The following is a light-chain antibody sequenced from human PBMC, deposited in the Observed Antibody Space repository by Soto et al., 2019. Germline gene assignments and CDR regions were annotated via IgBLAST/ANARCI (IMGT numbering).Light chain of an antibody. J-gene: IGKJ3*01. CDR1: QNILYSSNNKNY. CDR3: QQYYSTPFT. Sequence: DIVMTQSPDSLAVSLGERATINCKSSQNILYSSNNKNYLAWYQQKPGQPPKLLFYWASIRESGVPDRFSGSGSGTDFTLTISSLQAEDVAVYYCQQYYSTPFTFGPGTKVDI. V-gene: IGKV4-1*01. CDR2: WAS.